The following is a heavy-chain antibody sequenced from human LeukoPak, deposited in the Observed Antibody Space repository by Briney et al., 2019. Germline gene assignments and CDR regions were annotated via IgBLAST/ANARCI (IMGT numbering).Heavy chain of an antibody. V-gene: IGHV3-30*02. CDR2: ISYDGNTK. Sequence: GGSLRLSCAASGFAFSGFGTHWVRQAPGKGLEWVTFISYDGNTKYYVDSVKGRFTISRDNSKNTVYLQMNSLSTEDTAVYYCAKDFSGVWPPADWGQGTLVTVSS. CDR3: AKDFSGVWPPAD. CDR1: GFAFSGFG. J-gene: IGHJ4*02. D-gene: IGHD6-25*01.